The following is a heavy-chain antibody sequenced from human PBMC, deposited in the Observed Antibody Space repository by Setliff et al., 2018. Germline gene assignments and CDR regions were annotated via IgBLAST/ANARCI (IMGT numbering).Heavy chain of an antibody. D-gene: IGHD1-1*01. CDR1: GDSISSGSYH. CDR3: ARTTGSTHNWLDP. J-gene: IGHJ5*02. V-gene: IGHV4-61*02. Sequence: SETLSLTCTVSGDSISSGSYHWSWIRKPVGKGLEWIGRIHPSGSTNYNPSLKSRVTISVDTSKNQFSLKVSSVTAADTAVYYCARTTGSTHNWLDPWGPGTLVTVSS. CDR2: IHPSGST.